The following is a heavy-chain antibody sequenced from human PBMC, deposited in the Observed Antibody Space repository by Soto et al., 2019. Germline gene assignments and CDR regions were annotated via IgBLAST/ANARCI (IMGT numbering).Heavy chain of an antibody. CDR3: VRFGGAAAGPGDY. CDR2: ISSSGTTI. Sequence: GGSLRLSCVASEFTFSSYEMNWVRQAPGKGLEWVSYISSSGTTIDYTDSVKGRFTISRDNAKKSLYRQMNSLRAEDTAVYYCVRFGGAAAGPGDYWGQGTLVTVSS. CDR1: EFTFSSYE. V-gene: IGHV3-48*03. D-gene: IGHD6-13*01. J-gene: IGHJ4*02.